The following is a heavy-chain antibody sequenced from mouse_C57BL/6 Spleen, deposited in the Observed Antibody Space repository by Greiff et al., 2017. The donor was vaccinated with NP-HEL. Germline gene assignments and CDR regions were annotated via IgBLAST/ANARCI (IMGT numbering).Heavy chain of an antibody. Sequence: VQLQQSGPVLVKPGASVKMSCKASGYTFTDYYMNWVKQSHGKSLEWIGVINPYNGGTSYNQKFKGKATLTVDKSSSTAYMELNSLTSEDSAVYYCARAGTTVVEVFDYWGQGTTLTASS. J-gene: IGHJ2*01. D-gene: IGHD1-1*01. CDR3: ARAGTTVVEVFDY. CDR2: INPYNGGT. V-gene: IGHV1-19*01. CDR1: GYTFTDYY.